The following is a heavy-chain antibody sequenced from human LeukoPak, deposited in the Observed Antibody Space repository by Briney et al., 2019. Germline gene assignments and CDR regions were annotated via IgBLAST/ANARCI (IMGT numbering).Heavy chain of an antibody. V-gene: IGHV3-23*01. J-gene: IGHJ4*02. D-gene: IGHD3-22*01. CDR3: AKDSSADDSSGYSYYFDY. CDR2: IVGSGGST. Sequence: GGSLRLSCAASGFTFSSYAMTWVRQAPGKGLEWVSSIVGSGGSTFYADSVEGRFAISRDNSKNTLYLQMNSLRAEDTAVYYCAKDSSADDSSGYSYYFDYWGQGALVTVSS. CDR1: GFTFSSYA.